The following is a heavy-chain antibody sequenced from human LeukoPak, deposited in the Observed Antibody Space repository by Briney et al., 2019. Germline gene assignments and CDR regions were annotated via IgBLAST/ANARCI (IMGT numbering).Heavy chain of an antibody. CDR1: YGSFSGHY. V-gene: IGHV4-34*01. D-gene: IGHD5-18*01. CDR3: AKITWIGDSPLIEN. Sequence: SETLSLTSAVFYGSFSGHYWSWIRQSQGKGLEWIGEISDSGRTSYNPSLKSRVTISIDPSKNQFSLKVNSVTAADTAVYYCAKITWIGDSPLIENWGQGTQVTVSS. J-gene: IGHJ4*02. CDR2: ISDSGRT.